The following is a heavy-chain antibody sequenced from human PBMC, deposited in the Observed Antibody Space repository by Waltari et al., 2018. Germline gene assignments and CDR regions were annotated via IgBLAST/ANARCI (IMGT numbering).Heavy chain of an antibody. J-gene: IGHJ4*01. CDR3: AKAGRRYFDFSEILE. D-gene: IGHD3-9*01. CDR1: GFTFGSYG. CDR2: IWSDGSKK. Sequence: QVHLVESGGGVVQPGKSLRLSCAASGFTFGSYGMHWVRQAPGKGVEWGAVIWSDGSKKYYAESVKGRFTISRDNSRRSVSLEMNSLRGEDTAVYYCAKAGRRYFDFSEILEWGLGTQVTVSS. V-gene: IGHV3-33*06.